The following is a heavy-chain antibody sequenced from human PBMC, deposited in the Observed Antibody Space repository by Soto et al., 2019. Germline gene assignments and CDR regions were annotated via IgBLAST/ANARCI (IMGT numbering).Heavy chain of an antibody. D-gene: IGHD3-3*01. Sequence: QVQLVQSGAEVKKPGASVKVSCKASGYTFTGYYMHWVRQAPGQGLEWMGRINPNSGGTNYEQKFQGWVTMTRDTSISTAYVELSRLRSDDTAVYYCARDVGFLEWLFDYWGQGTLVTVSS. V-gene: IGHV1-2*04. CDR3: ARDVGFLEWLFDY. J-gene: IGHJ4*02. CDR2: INPNSGGT. CDR1: GYTFTGYY.